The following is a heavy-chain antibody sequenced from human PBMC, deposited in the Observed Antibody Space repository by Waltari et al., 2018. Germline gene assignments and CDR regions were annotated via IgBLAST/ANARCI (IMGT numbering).Heavy chain of an antibody. V-gene: IGHV4-34*01. D-gene: IGHD3-22*01. Sequence: QVQLQQWGAGLLKPSETLSLTCAVYGGSFSGYYWSWIRQPPGKGLEWIGEINNSGSTNYNPSLKSRVTISVDTSKNQFSLKLSSVTAADTAVYYCARGRITMRQYYYYYMDVWGKGTTVTISS. CDR1: GGSFSGYY. CDR2: INNSGST. CDR3: ARGRITMRQYYYYYMDV. J-gene: IGHJ6*03.